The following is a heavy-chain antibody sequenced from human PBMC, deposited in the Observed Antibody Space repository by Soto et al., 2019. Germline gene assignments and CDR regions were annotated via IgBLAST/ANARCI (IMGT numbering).Heavy chain of an antibody. Sequence: SSETLSLTCAVYGGSFSGYYWSWIRQPPGKGLEWIGEINHSGSTNYNPSLKSRVTISVDTSKNQFSLKLSSVTAADTAVYYCARERKYSSSSPLYYYYGMDVWGQGTTVTVSS. CDR3: ARERKYSSSSPLYYYYGMDV. D-gene: IGHD6-6*01. J-gene: IGHJ6*02. V-gene: IGHV4-34*01. CDR1: GGSFSGYY. CDR2: INHSGST.